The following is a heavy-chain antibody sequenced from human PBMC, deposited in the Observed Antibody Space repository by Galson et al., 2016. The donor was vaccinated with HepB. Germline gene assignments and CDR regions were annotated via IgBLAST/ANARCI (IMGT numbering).Heavy chain of an antibody. CDR1: WDSVSSNSAA. J-gene: IGHJ6*02. CDR2: TYYNSEWHN. V-gene: IGHV6-1*01. Sequence: CAISWDSVSSNSAAWSWIRQSPSRGLEWLGRTYYNSEWHNDYAPSVKSRININPDTSKNQFSLQLNSVTPEDTAVYHCARGWLQSGMDVWGRGTTVTVSS. CDR3: ARGWLQSGMDV. D-gene: IGHD5-24*01.